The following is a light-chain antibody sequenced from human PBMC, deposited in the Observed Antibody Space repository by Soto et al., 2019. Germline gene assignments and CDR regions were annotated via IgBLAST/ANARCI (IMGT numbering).Light chain of an antibody. CDR1: QSIGDT. J-gene: IGKJ1*01. V-gene: IGKV3-20*01. CDR3: QQYDRSWT. Sequence: EIVMTQSPATLSVSPGGRATLSCRASQSIGDTLAWYQQKPGQAPRLLIYGASSRATGIPDRFSGSGSGTDFILTISRLEPEDFAVYYCQQYDRSWTFGQGTKVDIK. CDR2: GAS.